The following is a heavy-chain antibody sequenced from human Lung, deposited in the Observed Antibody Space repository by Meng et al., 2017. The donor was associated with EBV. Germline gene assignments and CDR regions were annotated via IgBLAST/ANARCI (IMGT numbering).Heavy chain of an antibody. V-gene: IGHV3-73*02. CDR3: WGDLNYGSY. CDR1: GLKFSDSD. J-gene: IGHJ4*01. Sequence: VHLGESVGGLVQPGGSLKLFWGASGLKFSDSDIHWVRQASGKGLEWVGRARTKANKYATDYAASVKGRFTISRDDSRNTVSLQMNSLKTEDTAVYYCWGDLNYGSYWGRGTLVTVSS. D-gene: IGHD3-10*01. CDR2: ARTKANKYAT.